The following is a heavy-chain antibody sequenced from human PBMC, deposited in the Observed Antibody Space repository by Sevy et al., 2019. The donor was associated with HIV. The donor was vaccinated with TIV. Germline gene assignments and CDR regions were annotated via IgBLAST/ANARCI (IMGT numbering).Heavy chain of an antibody. CDR2: INHGGST. J-gene: IGHJ3*02. CDR1: GGSFSGYY. Sequence: SETLSLTCAVYGGSFSGYYWSWIRQPPGKGLEWIGEINHGGSTNYNPSLKSRVTISLDTSKNQFSLKLTSMTAADTALYYCARHCSSISCSHVFDIWGPGTMVTVSS. V-gene: IGHV4-34*01. D-gene: IGHD2-2*01. CDR3: ARHCSSISCSHVFDI.